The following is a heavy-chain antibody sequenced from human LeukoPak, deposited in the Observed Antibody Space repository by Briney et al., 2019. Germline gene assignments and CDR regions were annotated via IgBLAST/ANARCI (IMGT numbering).Heavy chain of an antibody. CDR3: AKGAYDYIEMGYFDD. J-gene: IGHJ4*02. D-gene: IGHD5-12*01. CDR2: ISAYNGNT. CDR1: GYTFTSYG. V-gene: IGHV1-18*01. Sequence: ASVKVSCKASGYTFTSYGISWVRQAPGQGLEWMGWISAYNGNTNYAQKLQGRVTMTTDTSTSTAYMELRSLRSDDTAVYYCAKGAYDYIEMGYFDDWGQGTLVTVSS.